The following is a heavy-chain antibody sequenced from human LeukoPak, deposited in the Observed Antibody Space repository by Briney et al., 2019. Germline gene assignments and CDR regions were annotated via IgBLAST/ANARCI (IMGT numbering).Heavy chain of an antibody. J-gene: IGHJ1*01. CDR1: GFTFGNYG. V-gene: IGHV3-49*03. CDR2: IQSKLADGTT. Sequence: PGGSLRLSYRISGFTFGNYGLTWFRQAPGKGLEWVGFIQSKLADGTTRYAASVEGRFTISRDDSKSIAYLQMTSLKADDTGVYYCARDIGGKHWGQGTLVTVSS. CDR3: ARDIGGKH. D-gene: IGHD4-23*01.